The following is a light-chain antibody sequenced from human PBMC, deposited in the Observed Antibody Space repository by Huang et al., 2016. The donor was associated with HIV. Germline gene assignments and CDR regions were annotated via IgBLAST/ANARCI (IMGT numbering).Light chain of an antibody. CDR2: DAS. J-gene: IGKJ5*01. CDR1: QSVSSY. CDR3: RQYGTLPRT. Sequence: EIVLTQSPATLSLSPGERATLSCGASQSVSSYLAWYQQKPGLAPRLLIYDASNRATGIPDMFSGRGSGTDFTRTISRLEPEDFAVYYRQYGTLPRTFGQGTRLEIK. V-gene: IGKV3D-20*01.